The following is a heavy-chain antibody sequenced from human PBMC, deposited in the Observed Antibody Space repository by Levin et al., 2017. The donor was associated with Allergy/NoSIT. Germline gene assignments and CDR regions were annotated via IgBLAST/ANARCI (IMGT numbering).Heavy chain of an antibody. J-gene: IGHJ6*03. V-gene: IGHV3-30-3*01. D-gene: IGHD6-6*01. CDR3: AREYSTSYYYYYYYMDV. Sequence: LSLTCAASGFTFSSYAMHWVRQAPGKGLEWVALISYDGSNKYYADSVKGRFTISRDNSKNTVHVQMNSLRAEDTAVYYCAREYSTSYYYYYYYMDVWGKGTTVTVSS. CDR2: ISYDGSNK. CDR1: GFTFSSYA.